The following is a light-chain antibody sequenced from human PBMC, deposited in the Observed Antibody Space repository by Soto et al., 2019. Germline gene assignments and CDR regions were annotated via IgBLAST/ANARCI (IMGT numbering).Light chain of an antibody. CDR2: DAS. Sequence: DIQMTQSPSTLSASVGDRVTITCRASQSMNIWLPWYQHKAGKAPKLLIYDASTLENSVTLRFSGSGSGTELTLTIRGLQPDDFATYYCQQYHTYSYPFGQGPKLEIK. J-gene: IGKJ2*01. CDR1: QSMNIW. V-gene: IGKV1-5*01. CDR3: QQYHTYSYP.